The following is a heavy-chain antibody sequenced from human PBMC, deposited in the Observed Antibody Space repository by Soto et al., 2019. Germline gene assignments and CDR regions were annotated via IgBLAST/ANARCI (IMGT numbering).Heavy chain of an antibody. V-gene: IGHV3-21*01. CDR1: GFTFSSYS. CDR3: AVVLLSNAFDI. CDR2: ISSSSSYI. D-gene: IGHD3-10*01. Sequence: AGSLRLSCAASGFTFSSYSMNWVRQAPGKGLEWVSSISSSSSYIYYADSVEGRFTISRDNAKNSLYLQMNSLRAEDTAVYYCAVVLLSNAFDIWGQGTMVTVSS. J-gene: IGHJ3*02.